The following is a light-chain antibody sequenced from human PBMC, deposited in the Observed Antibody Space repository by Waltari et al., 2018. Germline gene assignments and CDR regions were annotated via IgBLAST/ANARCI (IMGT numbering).Light chain of an antibody. V-gene: IGKV3-11*01. Sequence: EIVLTQSPATLSLSPGDTATLSCRASESINIYLAWYQQKSGQAPRLLIYDTFDRAAGIPARFRGSGSGTDFTLTISSLGPEDFAVYYCQHRSNWLSWTFGQGTKVEIK. CDR2: DTF. CDR3: QHRSNWLSWT. J-gene: IGKJ1*01. CDR1: ESINIY.